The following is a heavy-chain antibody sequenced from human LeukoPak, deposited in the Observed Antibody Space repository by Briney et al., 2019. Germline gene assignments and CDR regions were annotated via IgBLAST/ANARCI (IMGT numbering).Heavy chain of an antibody. CDR3: ARGGGIAVAGRTGLDY. Sequence: SETLSLTCTVSGGSVSSGSYYWSWIRQPPGKGLEWIGYIYYSGSTNYNPSLKSRVTISVDTSKNQFSLKLSSVTAADTAVYYCARGGGIAVAGRTGLDYWAREPWSPSPQ. V-gene: IGHV4-61*01. CDR1: GGSVSSGSYY. J-gene: IGHJ4*02. D-gene: IGHD6-19*01. CDR2: IYYSGST.